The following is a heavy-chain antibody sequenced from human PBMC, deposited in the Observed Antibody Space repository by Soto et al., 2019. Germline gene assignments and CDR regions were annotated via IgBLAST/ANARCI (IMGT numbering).Heavy chain of an antibody. Sequence: EVQLVESGGDLVQPGGSLRLSCVASGFSFSSYWIHWVRHVPGKGLVWVSRINGAGSNTDYADSVKGRFTISRDNTKNTLYLQMNSLRAADTAVYCCARDHFGGNTDYWGQGTLVTVSS. V-gene: IGHV3-74*01. J-gene: IGHJ4*02. CDR1: GFSFSSYW. CDR3: ARDHFGGNTDY. D-gene: IGHD2-15*01. CDR2: INGAGSNT.